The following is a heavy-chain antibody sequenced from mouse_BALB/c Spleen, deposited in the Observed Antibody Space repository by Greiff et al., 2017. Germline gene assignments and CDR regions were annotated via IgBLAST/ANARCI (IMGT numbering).Heavy chain of an antibody. J-gene: IGHJ1*01. CDR1: GFTFSSFG. CDR2: ISSGSSTI. V-gene: IGHV5-17*02. Sequence: EVQLVESGGGLVQPGGSRKLSCAASGFTFSSFGMHWVRQAPEKGLEWVAYISSGSSTIYYADTVKGRFTISRDNAKNTLYLEMSSLRSEDTAMYYCAISSYYGNYSWYFDVWGAGTTVTVSS. D-gene: IGHD2-10*01. CDR3: AISSYYGNYSWYFDV.